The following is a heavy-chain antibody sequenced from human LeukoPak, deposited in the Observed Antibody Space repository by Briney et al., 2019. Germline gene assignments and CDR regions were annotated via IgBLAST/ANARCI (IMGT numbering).Heavy chain of an antibody. D-gene: IGHD6-13*01. V-gene: IGHV1-8*01. CDR2: MNPNSGNT. CDR3: ARGLRQQLAIPYY. Sequence: ASVKVSCKASGNTFTSYDINWVRQATGQGLEWMGWMNPNSGNTGYAQKFQGRVTMTRNTSISTAYMELSSLRSEDTAVYYCARGLRQQLAIPYYWGQGTLVTVSS. J-gene: IGHJ4*02. CDR1: GNTFTSYD.